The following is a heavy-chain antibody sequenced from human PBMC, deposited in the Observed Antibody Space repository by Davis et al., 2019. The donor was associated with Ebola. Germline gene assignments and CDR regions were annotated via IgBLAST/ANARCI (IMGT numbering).Heavy chain of an antibody. Sequence: SGPTLVIPTQTLTLTCTFSGFSLSTAKMRVSWIRQPPGKAQEWLARIDWNDDEFYSTSLKTRLAISKDTSKNQVVLTMTNMDPVDTATYYCARIDFGMDDWGQGTTVTVSS. J-gene: IGHJ6*02. CDR1: GFSLSTAKMR. V-gene: IGHV2-70*04. D-gene: IGHD3/OR15-3a*01. CDR2: IDWNDDE. CDR3: ARIDFGMDD.